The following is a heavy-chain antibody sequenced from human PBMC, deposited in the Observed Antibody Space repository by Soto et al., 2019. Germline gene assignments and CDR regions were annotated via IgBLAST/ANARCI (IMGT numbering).Heavy chain of an antibody. V-gene: IGHV4-4*07. CDR3: ARQNSGWESNWFDP. CDR2: IYTSWST. D-gene: IGHD6-19*01. Sequence: SETLSLTCTVAGGSISSYYWSWIRQPAGKGLEWIGRIYTSWSTNYNPSLKSRVTMSVETSKNQFSLKLSSVTAADTAVYYCARQNSGWESNWFDPWGQGTLVTVSS. CDR1: GGSISSYY. J-gene: IGHJ5*02.